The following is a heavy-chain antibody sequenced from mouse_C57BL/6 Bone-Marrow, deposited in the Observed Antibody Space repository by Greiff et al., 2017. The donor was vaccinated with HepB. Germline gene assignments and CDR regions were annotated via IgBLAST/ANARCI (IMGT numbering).Heavy chain of an antibody. J-gene: IGHJ4*01. Sequence: EVKLVESGGGLVQPGGSLSLSCAASGFTFTDYYMSWVRQPPGKALEWLGFIRNKANGYTTEYSASVKGTFTISRDNPQSILYLQMNALRAEGSATDYCAIYHGSSYGQGYYYAMDYWGQGTSVTVSS. D-gene: IGHD1-1*01. CDR1: GFTFTDYY. CDR3: AIYHGSSYGQGYYYAMDY. CDR2: IRNKANGYTT. V-gene: IGHV7-3*01.